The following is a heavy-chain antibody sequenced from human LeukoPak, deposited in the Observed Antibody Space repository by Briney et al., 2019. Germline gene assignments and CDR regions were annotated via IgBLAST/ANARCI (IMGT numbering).Heavy chain of an antibody. V-gene: IGHV3-23*01. CDR1: GFTFSSYA. J-gene: IGHJ4*02. Sequence: GGPLRLSCAASGFTFSSYAMSWVRQAPGKGLEWVSVISGSGGSTYYADSVKGRFTISRDNSKNSLYLQMNSLRAEDTAVYYCARWLQFPRYFDYWGQGTLVTVSS. CDR2: ISGSGGST. CDR3: ARWLQFPRYFDY. D-gene: IGHD5-24*01.